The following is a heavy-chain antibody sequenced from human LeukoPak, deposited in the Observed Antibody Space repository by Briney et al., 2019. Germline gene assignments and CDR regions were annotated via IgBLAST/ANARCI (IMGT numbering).Heavy chain of an antibody. Sequence: GGSLRLSCAASGFTFSSYWMSWVRQAPGKGLEWVAVISYDGSNKYYADSVKGRFTISRDNSKNTLYLQMNSLRAEDTAVYYCARVGIAAAGGFDYWGQGTLVTVSS. CDR2: ISYDGSNK. J-gene: IGHJ4*02. CDR1: GFTFSSYW. CDR3: ARVGIAAAGGFDY. D-gene: IGHD6-13*01. V-gene: IGHV3-30-3*01.